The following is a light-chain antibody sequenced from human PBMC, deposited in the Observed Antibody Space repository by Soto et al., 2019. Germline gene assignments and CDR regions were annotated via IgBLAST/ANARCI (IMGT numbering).Light chain of an antibody. CDR1: SSNIGAGYD. Sequence: QSVLTQPPSVSWAPGQRVTISCTGSSSNIGAGYDVHWYQQLPGTAPKLLIYGNSNRPSGVPDRFSGSKSGTSASLAITGLQAEDEADYYCQSYDSSLKVFGGGTKVTVL. CDR2: GNS. V-gene: IGLV1-40*01. CDR3: QSYDSSLKV. J-gene: IGLJ2*01.